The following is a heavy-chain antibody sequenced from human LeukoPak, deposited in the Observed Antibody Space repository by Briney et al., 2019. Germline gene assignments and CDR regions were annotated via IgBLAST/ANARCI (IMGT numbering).Heavy chain of an antibody. D-gene: IGHD6-6*01. J-gene: IGHJ4*02. V-gene: IGHV3-74*01. Sequence: GGSLRLSCAASGFAFSSYWMHWVRQAPGKGLVWVSRINSDGSSTSYADSVKGRFTISRDNAKNTLYLQMNSLRAEDTAVYYCARVPRQSIAPDYWGQGTLVTVSS. CDR1: GFAFSSYW. CDR2: INSDGSST. CDR3: ARVPRQSIAPDY.